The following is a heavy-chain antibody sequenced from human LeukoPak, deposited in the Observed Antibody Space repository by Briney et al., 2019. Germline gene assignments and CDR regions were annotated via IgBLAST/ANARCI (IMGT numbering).Heavy chain of an antibody. CDR3: ARDFMITFGGVIVPAFDI. D-gene: IGHD3-16*02. Sequence: GGSLRLSCAASGFTLSSYAMSWVRQAPGKGLEWVSAISDTGNTYHADSVKGRFTISRDSSKNTLFLQMSRLRAEYTAVYYCARDFMITFGGVIVPAFDIWGQGTMVSVSS. V-gene: IGHV3-23*01. CDR2: ISDTGNT. J-gene: IGHJ3*02. CDR1: GFTLSSYA.